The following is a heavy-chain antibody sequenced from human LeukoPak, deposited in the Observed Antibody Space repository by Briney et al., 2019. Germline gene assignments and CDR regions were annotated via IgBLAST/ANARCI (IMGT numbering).Heavy chain of an antibody. J-gene: IGHJ3*02. D-gene: IGHD2-15*01. CDR3: ARDKPQIVVVVAANHDAFDI. Sequence: PGGSLRLSCAASGFTFSSYWMSWVRQAPGKGLEWVANIEQDGSEKYYVDSVKGRFTISRDNAKNSLYLQMNSLRAEDTAVYYCARDKPQIVVVVAANHDAFDIWGQGTMVTVSS. V-gene: IGHV3-7*01. CDR1: GFTFSSYW. CDR2: IEQDGSEK.